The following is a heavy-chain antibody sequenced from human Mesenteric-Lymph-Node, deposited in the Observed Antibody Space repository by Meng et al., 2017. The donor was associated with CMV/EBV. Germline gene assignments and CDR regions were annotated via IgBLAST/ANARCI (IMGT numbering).Heavy chain of an antibody. CDR1: GDSFSSGSYY. CDR2: IYFTRSN. D-gene: IGHD6-13*01. V-gene: IGHV4-61*01. CDR3: ARVKRSSSWADY. J-gene: IGHJ4*02. Sequence: VTGDSFSSGSYYWSWMRQPPGKGLEWVGYIYFTRSNNYNPSLNNRVTISLDTSKNQFSLKLRSVTAADTAVYYCARVKRSSSWADYWGQGTLVTVSS.